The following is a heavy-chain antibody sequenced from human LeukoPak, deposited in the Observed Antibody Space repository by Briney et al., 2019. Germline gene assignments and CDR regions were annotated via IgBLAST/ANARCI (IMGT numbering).Heavy chain of an antibody. CDR3: ARGSRFCRYSGYDCDVSKHYFDY. CDR1: GGSFSGYY. Sequence: PSETLSLTCAAYGGSFSGYYWSWIRQPPGKGLEWIGEINHSGSTNYNPSLKSRVTISVDTSKNQFSLKLSSVTAADTAVYYCARGSRFCRYSGYDCDVSKHYFDYWGQGTLVTVSS. V-gene: IGHV4-34*01. CDR2: INHSGST. D-gene: IGHD5-12*01. J-gene: IGHJ4*02.